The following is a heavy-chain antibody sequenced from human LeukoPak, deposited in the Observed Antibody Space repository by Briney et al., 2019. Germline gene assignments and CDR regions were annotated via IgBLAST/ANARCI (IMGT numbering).Heavy chain of an antibody. Sequence: PGGSLRLSCAASGFTFSTYGMHWVRQAPGKGLEWVAFIRYDGSNKYYADSVKGRFTISRDNSKNTLYLQMNSLRAEDTAVFYCAKLAPSAVTSRGPFYFEYWGQGTPVTVSS. CDR2: IRYDGSNK. J-gene: IGHJ4*02. CDR3: AKLAPSAVTSRGPFYFEY. CDR1: GFTFSTYG. V-gene: IGHV3-30*02. D-gene: IGHD3-10*01.